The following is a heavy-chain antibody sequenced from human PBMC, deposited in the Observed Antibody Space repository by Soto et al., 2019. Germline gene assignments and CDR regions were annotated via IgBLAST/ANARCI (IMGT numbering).Heavy chain of an antibody. CDR2: IYTSGST. J-gene: IGHJ4*02. CDR1: GGSISSYY. D-gene: IGHD1-1*01. CDR3: ASHPLNWSDADS. Sequence: SETLSLTCTVSGGSISSYYWSWIRQPAGKGLEWIGRIYTSGSTNYNPSLKSRVTMSVDTSKNQFSLTMKSVTAADTGVYYCASHPLNWSDADSWGQGVLVTVSS. V-gene: IGHV4-4*07.